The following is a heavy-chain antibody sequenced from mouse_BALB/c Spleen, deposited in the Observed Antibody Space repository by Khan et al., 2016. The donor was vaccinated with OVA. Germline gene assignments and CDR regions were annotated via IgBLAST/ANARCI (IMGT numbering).Heavy chain of an antibody. CDR3: ARNREPDYFDY. J-gene: IGHJ2*01. CDR1: GFSLTNYG. Sequence: QMQLEESGPDLVAPSQSLSITCTVSGFSLTNYGVHWVRQPPGKGLEWLGVIWAGGSTNYNSALMSRLSISKDNSKSQVFLKMNSLQTDDTAMYFCARNREPDYFDYWGQGTTLTVSS. CDR2: IWAGGST. V-gene: IGHV2-9*02.